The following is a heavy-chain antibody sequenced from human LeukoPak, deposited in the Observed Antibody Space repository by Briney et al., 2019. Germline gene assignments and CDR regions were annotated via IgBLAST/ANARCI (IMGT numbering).Heavy chain of an antibody. CDR2: MNPNSGNT. J-gene: IGHJ5*02. D-gene: IGHD6-6*01. Sequence: ASVKVSCKASGYTFTRYDINWVRQATGQGLEWMGWMNPNSGNTGYAQKFQGRVTVTRNTSISTAYMELSSLRSEDTAVYYCARARSIAARPTRYNWFDPWGQGTLVTVSS. CDR1: GYTFTRYD. V-gene: IGHV1-8*01. CDR3: ARARSIAARPTRYNWFDP.